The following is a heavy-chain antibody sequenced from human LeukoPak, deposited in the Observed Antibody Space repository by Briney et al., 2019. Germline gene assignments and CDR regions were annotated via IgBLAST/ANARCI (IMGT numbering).Heavy chain of an antibody. CDR3: ARLIGKQWTDY. V-gene: IGHV5-51*01. Sequence: GESLQISCKGFGYAFTNYWIGWVRPMPGKGLEWMGIIYPGDSDTRYSPSFQGQVTISADKSISTAYLQWSSLKASDTAMYYCARLIGKQWTDYWGQGTLVTVSS. D-gene: IGHD6-19*01. CDR2: IYPGDSDT. J-gene: IGHJ4*02. CDR1: GYAFTNYW.